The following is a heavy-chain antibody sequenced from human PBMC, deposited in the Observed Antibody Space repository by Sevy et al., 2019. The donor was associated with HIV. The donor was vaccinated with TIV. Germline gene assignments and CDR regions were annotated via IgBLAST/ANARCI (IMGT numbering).Heavy chain of an antibody. Sequence: SETLSLTCTVSGGSISSFYWSWIRQPPGKGLEWIGYIYYSGSTNYKPSLESRVSISVDTSKNQFYLNLSSVTAADTAVYYCARAGGAKDYGMDVWGQGTTVTVSS. J-gene: IGHJ6*02. CDR1: GGSISSFY. V-gene: IGHV4-59*01. D-gene: IGHD3-10*01. CDR2: IYYSGST. CDR3: ARAGGAKDYGMDV.